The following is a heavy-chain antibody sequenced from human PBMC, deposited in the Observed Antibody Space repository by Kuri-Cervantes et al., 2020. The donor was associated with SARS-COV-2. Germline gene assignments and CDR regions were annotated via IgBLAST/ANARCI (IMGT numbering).Heavy chain of an antibody. CDR1: GFTFSSYS. J-gene: IGHJ4*02. V-gene: IGHV3-48*01. Sequence: GESLKISCAASGFTFSSYSMNWVRQAPGKGLEWVSYISSSSSTIYYADSVKGRFTISRDNAKNSLYLQMNSLRAEDTAVYYCARDLYDSSGYYSPHVFDYWGQGTLVTVSS. CDR2: ISSSSSTI. D-gene: IGHD3-22*01. CDR3: ARDLYDSSGYYSPHVFDY.